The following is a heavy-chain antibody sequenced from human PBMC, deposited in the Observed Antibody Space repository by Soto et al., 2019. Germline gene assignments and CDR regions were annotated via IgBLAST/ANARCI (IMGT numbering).Heavy chain of an antibody. CDR3: ARESYYDSSGYYFDY. J-gene: IGHJ4*02. D-gene: IGHD3-22*01. V-gene: IGHV4-59*01. CDR2: IYYSGST. Sequence: SETLSLTCTVSCGSISSYYWSWIRQPPGKRLEWIGYIYYSGSTNYNPSLKSRVTISVDTSKNQFSLKLSSVTAADTAVYYCARESYYDSSGYYFDYWGQGTLVTVSS. CDR1: CGSISSYY.